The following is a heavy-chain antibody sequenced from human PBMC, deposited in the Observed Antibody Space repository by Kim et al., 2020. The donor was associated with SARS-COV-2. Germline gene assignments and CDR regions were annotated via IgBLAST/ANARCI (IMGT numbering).Heavy chain of an antibody. J-gene: IGHJ6*02. Sequence: GGSLRLSCAASGFNLSNYGMHWVRQAPGKGLELVADISYDGSNKYYADSAKGRFTISRDNSKNTLYLQMNSLRAEDTAVYYCAKDYSRWYVGLGYYGMDVWGQGTTVTVSS. V-gene: IGHV3-30*18. CDR1: GFNLSNYG. D-gene: IGHD6-13*01. CDR2: ISYDGSNK. CDR3: AKDYSRWYVGLGYYGMDV.